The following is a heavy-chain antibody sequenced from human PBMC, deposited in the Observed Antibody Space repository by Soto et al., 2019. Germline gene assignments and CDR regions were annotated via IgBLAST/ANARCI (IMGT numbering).Heavy chain of an antibody. J-gene: IGHJ4*02. CDR1: GFTFSNYW. CDR2: IKQDGSEK. Sequence: GGSLRLSCAASGFTFSNYWMSWVRQAPGKGLEWVANIKQDGSEKYYVDSVKGRFTISRDNTKNSLYLQMNSLRAEDTAVYYCARVGGWELLVYYFDYWGQGTLVTVSS. D-gene: IGHD1-26*01. CDR3: ARVGGWELLVYYFDY. V-gene: IGHV3-7*05.